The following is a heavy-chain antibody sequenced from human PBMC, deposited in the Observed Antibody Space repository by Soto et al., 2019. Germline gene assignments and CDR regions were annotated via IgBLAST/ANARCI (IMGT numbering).Heavy chain of an antibody. CDR3: VSDRGYGHASVPYS. CDR2: ISYDGGLQ. V-gene: IGHV3-30*03. CDR1: GFTFSSYG. D-gene: IGHD5-18*01. Sequence: QAQLVESGGGVVQPGRSLRLSCAASGFTFSSYGMHWVRQAPGTGLEWVAVISYDGGLQHYADSVKGRFTISRDNSKNMVPLLMNSLRAEDTAVYYCVSDRGYGHASVPYSWGQGTLVSVSS. J-gene: IGHJ4*02.